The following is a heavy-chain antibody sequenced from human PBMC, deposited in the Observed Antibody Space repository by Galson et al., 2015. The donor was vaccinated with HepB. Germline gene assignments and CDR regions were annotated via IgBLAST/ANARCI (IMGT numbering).Heavy chain of an antibody. CDR2: ISYDGSNK. D-gene: IGHD6-19*01. V-gene: IGHV3-30*18. CDR3: AKDGQWLVPYYYMDV. CDR1: GFTFSSYG. J-gene: IGHJ6*03. Sequence: SLRLSCAASGFTFSSYGMHWVRQAPGKGLEWVAVISYDGSNKYYADSVKGRFTISRDNSKNTLYLQMNSLRAEDTAVYYCAKDGQWLVPYYYMDVWGKGTTVTVSS.